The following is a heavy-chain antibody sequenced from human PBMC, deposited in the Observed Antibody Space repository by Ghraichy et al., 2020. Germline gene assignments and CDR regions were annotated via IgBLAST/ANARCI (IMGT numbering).Heavy chain of an antibody. CDR1: EFTFSNYI. J-gene: IGHJ6*03. V-gene: IGHV3-64*02. CDR2: INSNGGST. Sequence: LSLTCVACEFTFSNYIMHWVRQAPGKGLEYVSAINSNGGSTYYADSVKGRFTISRDNSKNTLYLQMGSLRAEDMAVYYCARAGGSSLYYDYMDVWGKGTTVTVSS. D-gene: IGHD2-15*01. CDR3: ARAGGSSLYYDYMDV.